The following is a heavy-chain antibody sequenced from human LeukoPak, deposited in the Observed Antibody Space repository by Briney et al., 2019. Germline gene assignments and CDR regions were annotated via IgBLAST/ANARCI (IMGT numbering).Heavy chain of an antibody. Sequence: GGSLRLSCAASGFTFSRYGMHWVSQAPGKGLEWVAFIRYDGSNKYYADSVKGRFTISRDNSKNTLYLQMNSLRAEDTAVYYCAKDLGSGYYNEAFDIWGQGTMVTVSS. CDR1: GFTFSRYG. V-gene: IGHV3-30*02. J-gene: IGHJ3*02. D-gene: IGHD3-22*01. CDR3: AKDLGSGYYNEAFDI. CDR2: IRYDGSNK.